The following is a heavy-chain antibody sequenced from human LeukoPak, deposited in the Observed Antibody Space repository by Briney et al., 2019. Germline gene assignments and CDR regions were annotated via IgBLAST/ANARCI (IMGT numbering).Heavy chain of an antibody. D-gene: IGHD1-26*01. Sequence: PSETLSLTCAVYGGSFSGYYWSWIRQPPGKGLEWIGEINHSGSTNYNPSLKSRVTISVDTSKNQFSLKLSSVTAADTAVYYCESRVRGGDYWGQGTLVTVSS. V-gene: IGHV4-34*01. CDR2: INHSGST. CDR3: ESRVRGGDY. CDR1: GGSFSGYY. J-gene: IGHJ4*02.